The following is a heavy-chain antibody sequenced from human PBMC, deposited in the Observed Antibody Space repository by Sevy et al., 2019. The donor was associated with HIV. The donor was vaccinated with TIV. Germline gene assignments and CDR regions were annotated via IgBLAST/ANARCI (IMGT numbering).Heavy chain of an antibody. CDR1: GGSISGDVYF. V-gene: IGHV4-31*03. J-gene: IGHJ6*02. CDR2: IHYSRGT. CDR3: ARHSCKSTSCQNWGYYGMDV. D-gene: IGHD2-2*01. Sequence: SETLSLTCTVSGGSISGDVYFWTWIRQHPGKGLEWIGYIHYSRGTDNNPSLKSRVTISVDTSKIQISLNMGSVTAADTAVYYCARHSCKSTSCQNWGYYGMDVWGQGTTVTVSS.